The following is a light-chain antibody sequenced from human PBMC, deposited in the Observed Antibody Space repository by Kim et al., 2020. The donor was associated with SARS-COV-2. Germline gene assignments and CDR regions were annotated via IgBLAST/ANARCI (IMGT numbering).Light chain of an antibody. J-gene: IGKJ5*01. V-gene: IGKV3-11*01. CDR2: DAS. CDR3: HQRWVWPIT. Sequence: EIVLTQAPAALSLSPGERATLSCRASQSIRNYLAWYQQKPSQAPSLLISDASTRATGIPARFSGSGSGTDFTLTISSLEPEDFAVYYCHQRWVWPITFGQGTRREIK. CDR1: QSIRNY.